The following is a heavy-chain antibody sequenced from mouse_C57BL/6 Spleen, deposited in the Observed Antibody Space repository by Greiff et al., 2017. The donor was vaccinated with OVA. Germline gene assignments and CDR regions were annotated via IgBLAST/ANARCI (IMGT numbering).Heavy chain of an antibody. CDR1: GYSITSGYY. V-gene: IGHV3-6*01. J-gene: IGHJ2*01. CDR2: ISYDGSN. CDR3: ARETTVVANYFDY. Sequence: DVQLQESGPGLVKPSQSLSLTCSVTGYSITSGYYWNWIRQFPGNKLEWMGYISYDGSNNYNPSLKNRISITRDTSKNQFFLKLNSVTTEDTATYYFARETTVVANYFDYWGQGTTLTVSS. D-gene: IGHD1-1*01.